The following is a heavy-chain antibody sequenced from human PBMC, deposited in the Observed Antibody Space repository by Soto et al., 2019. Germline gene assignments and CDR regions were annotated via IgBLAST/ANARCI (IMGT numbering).Heavy chain of an antibody. Sequence: SVKVSCKASGGTFSSYTISWVRQAPGQGLEWMGRIIPILGIANYAQKFQGRVTITADKSTSTAYMELSSLRSEDTAVYYCAREDSSSLAPMPYYFDYWGQGTLVTVSS. V-gene: IGHV1-69*04. CDR3: AREDSSSLAPMPYYFDY. CDR2: IIPILGIA. J-gene: IGHJ4*02. CDR1: GGTFSSYT. D-gene: IGHD6-6*01.